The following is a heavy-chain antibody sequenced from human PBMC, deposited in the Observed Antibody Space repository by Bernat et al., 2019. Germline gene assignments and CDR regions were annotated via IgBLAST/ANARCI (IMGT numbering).Heavy chain of an antibody. CDR3: TTYHYYDSSGYYPDDAFDI. Sequence: EVQLVESGGGLVKPGGSLRLSCAASGFTFSNAWMNWVRQAPGKGLEWGGRIKSKTDGGTTDYAAPVKGRFTISRDDSKNTLYLQMNSLKTEDTAVYYCTTYHYYDSSGYYPDDAFDIWGQGTMVTVSS. D-gene: IGHD3-22*01. J-gene: IGHJ3*02. CDR2: IKSKTDGGTT. V-gene: IGHV3-15*07. CDR1: GFTFSNAW.